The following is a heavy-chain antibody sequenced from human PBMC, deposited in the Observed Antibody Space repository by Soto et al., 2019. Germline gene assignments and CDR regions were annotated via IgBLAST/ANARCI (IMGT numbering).Heavy chain of an antibody. Sequence: SGPTLVNPTETLTLTCTVSGFSLSNARMGVGWIRQPPGKALEWLALIYWDDDKRYSPSLKSRLTITKDTSKNQVVLTMTNMDPVDTATYYCAHRSRYSSSWYNNAFDIWGQGTMVTVSS. CDR3: AHRSRYSSSWYNNAFDI. D-gene: IGHD6-13*01. J-gene: IGHJ3*02. V-gene: IGHV2-5*02. CDR1: GFSLSNARMG. CDR2: IYWDDDK.